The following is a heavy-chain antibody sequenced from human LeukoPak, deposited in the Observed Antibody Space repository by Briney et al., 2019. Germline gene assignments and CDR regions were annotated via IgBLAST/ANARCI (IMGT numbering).Heavy chain of an antibody. Sequence: GGSLRLSCAASGFTFSSYAMSWVRQAPGKGLEWVSAISGSGGSTYYADSVKGRFTISRDNSKNTLYLQMNSLRAEDTAVYYCAKGEITYYYDSSGHAFDYWGQGTLVTVSS. V-gene: IGHV3-23*01. CDR2: ISGSGGST. D-gene: IGHD3-22*01. CDR3: AKGEITYYYDSSGHAFDY. J-gene: IGHJ4*02. CDR1: GFTFSSYA.